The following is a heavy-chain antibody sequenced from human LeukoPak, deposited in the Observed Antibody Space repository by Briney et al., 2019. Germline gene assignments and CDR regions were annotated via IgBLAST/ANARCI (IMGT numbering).Heavy chain of an antibody. CDR2: IWYDGSNK. CDR3: ARDGDRAVAGLFDY. V-gene: IGHV3-33*01. CDR1: GFTFSSYG. D-gene: IGHD6-19*01. J-gene: IGHJ4*02. Sequence: PGRSLRLSCAASGFTFSSYGMHWVRQALGKGLEWVAVIWYDGSNKYYADSVKGRFTISRDNSKNTLYLQMNSLRAEDTAVYYCARDGDRAVAGLFDYWGQGTLVTVSS.